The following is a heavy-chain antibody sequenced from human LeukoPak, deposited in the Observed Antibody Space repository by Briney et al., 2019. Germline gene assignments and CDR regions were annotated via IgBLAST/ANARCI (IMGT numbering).Heavy chain of an antibody. Sequence: PGRSLRLSCAASGFTFDDYAMHWVRQAPGKGLEWVSGISWNSGSIGYADSVKGRFTISRDNAKNSLYLQMNSLRAEDTALHYCAKDISPSIVGATHFDYWGQGTLVTVSS. CDR3: AKDISPSIVGATHFDY. CDR1: GFTFDDYA. D-gene: IGHD1-26*01. V-gene: IGHV3-9*01. CDR2: ISWNSGSI. J-gene: IGHJ4*02.